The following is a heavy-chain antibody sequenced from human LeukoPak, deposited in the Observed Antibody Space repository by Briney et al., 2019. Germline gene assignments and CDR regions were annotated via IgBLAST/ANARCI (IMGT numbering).Heavy chain of an antibody. CDR1: GGTFSSYT. D-gene: IGHD1-26*01. CDR3: AKSPSGSPYYFDY. J-gene: IGHJ4*02. CDR2: IIPILGIA. V-gene: IGHV1-69*02. Sequence: SVKVSCKASGGTFSSYTISWVRQAPGQGLEWMGRIIPILGIANYAQKFQGRVTITADKSTSTAYMELSSLRAEDTAVYYCAKSPSGSPYYFDYWGQGTLVTVSS.